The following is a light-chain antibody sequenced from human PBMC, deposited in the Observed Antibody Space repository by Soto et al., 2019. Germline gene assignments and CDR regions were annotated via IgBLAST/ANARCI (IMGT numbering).Light chain of an antibody. CDR2: AAS. Sequence: TRSPISLSPSVPARVAINCRASQSISSYLNWYQQKPGKAPKLLIYAASSLQSGVPSRFSGSGSGTDFTLTISRLEPEDFAVYYCQQYGSSPWTVGQVSKVDI. J-gene: IGKJ1*01. CDR3: QQYGSSPWT. CDR1: QSISSY. V-gene: IGKV1-39*01.